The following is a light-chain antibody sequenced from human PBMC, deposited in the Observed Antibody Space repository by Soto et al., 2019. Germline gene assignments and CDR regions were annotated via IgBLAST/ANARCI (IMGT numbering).Light chain of an antibody. CDR1: SSDVGGYKS. J-gene: IGLJ1*01. Sequence: QSALTQPRSVSGSPGQSVTISCAGTSSDVGGYKSVSWYQPHPGKAPKLIIYDVTKRPSGVPDRFSGSKSGNTASLTISGLQAEDEADYSSSSYAGSYSPYVFGTGTKVTVL. CDR2: DVT. CDR3: SSYAGSYSPYV. V-gene: IGLV2-11*01.